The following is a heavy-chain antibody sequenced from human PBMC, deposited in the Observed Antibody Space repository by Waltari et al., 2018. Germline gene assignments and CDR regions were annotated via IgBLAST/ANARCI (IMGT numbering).Heavy chain of an antibody. J-gene: IGHJ4*02. CDR1: GFSFDDYA. Sequence: EVHLVESGGGLAQPGRSLRLSCAASGFSFDDYAMPWVRQAPGKGLEWVSGISWNSGRIDYADSVKGRFTISRDNAKNSVYLQMDSLRPEDSALYYCAKDRLLGIEGNYFDSWGQGTLVTVSS. CDR3: AKDRLLGIEGNYFDS. D-gene: IGHD7-27*01. V-gene: IGHV3-9*01. CDR2: ISWNSGRI.